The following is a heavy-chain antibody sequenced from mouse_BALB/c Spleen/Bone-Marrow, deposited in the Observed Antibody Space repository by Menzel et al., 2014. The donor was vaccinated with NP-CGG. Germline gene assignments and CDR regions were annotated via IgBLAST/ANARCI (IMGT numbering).Heavy chain of an antibody. D-gene: IGHD2-12*01. Sequence: EVQGVESGGGLVKPGGSLKLSCAASGSTFSSYAMSWVRQTPEKRLEWVATISSGGSYTYYPDSVKGRSTISRDNAKNTLYLQMSSLRSEDTAMYYCARLRTTEAMDYWGQGTSVTVSS. J-gene: IGHJ4*01. CDR2: ISSGGSYT. CDR3: ARLRTTEAMDY. V-gene: IGHV5-9-3*01. CDR1: GSTFSSYA.